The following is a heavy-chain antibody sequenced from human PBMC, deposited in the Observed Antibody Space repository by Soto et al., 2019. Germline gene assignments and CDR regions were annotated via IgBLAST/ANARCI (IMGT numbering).Heavy chain of an antibody. J-gene: IGHJ4*02. V-gene: IGHV4-59*08. Sequence: QVQLQESGPGLVKPSETLSLTCTVSGGSISSYYWSWIRQPPGKGLEWIGYIYYSGSTNYNPYHKSRVTISVDTSKNQFSLKLSSVTAADTAVYYCARHEGYGDQLDYWGQGTLVTVSS. CDR3: ARHEGYGDQLDY. CDR2: IYYSGST. CDR1: GGSISSYY. D-gene: IGHD4-17*01.